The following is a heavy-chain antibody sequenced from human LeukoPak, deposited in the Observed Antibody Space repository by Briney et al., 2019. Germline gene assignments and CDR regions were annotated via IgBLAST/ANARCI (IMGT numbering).Heavy chain of an antibody. CDR1: GFTFSSYE. J-gene: IGHJ4*02. CDR3: ARAEVAATFDY. CDR2: ISSSGSTI. Sequence: GGSLRLSCAASGFTFSSYEMNWVRQASGKGLEWVSYISSSGSTIYYADSVKGRFTISRDNAKNSLYLQMNSLRAEDTAVYYCARAEVAATFDYWGQGTLVTVSS. D-gene: IGHD2-15*01. V-gene: IGHV3-48*03.